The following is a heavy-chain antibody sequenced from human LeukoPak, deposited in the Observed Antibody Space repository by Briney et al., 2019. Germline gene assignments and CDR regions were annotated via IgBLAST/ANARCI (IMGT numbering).Heavy chain of an antibody. Sequence: PSETLSLTCTVSGGSISSYYWSWIRQPPGKGLEWIGYIYYSGSTNYNPSLKSRVTISVDTSKNQFSLKLSSVTAADTAVYYCARHRTLWYEYYFDYWGQGTLVTVSS. CDR2: IYYSGST. CDR3: ARHRTLWYEYYFDY. CDR1: GGSISSYY. V-gene: IGHV4-59*01. D-gene: IGHD3-10*01. J-gene: IGHJ4*02.